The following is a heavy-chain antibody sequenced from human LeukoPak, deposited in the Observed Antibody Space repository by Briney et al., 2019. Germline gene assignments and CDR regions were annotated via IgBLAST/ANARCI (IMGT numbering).Heavy chain of an antibody. Sequence: GGSLRLSCAASGFTFNIYWMSWVRQAPGKGLEWVASIKQDGSVKHFLDSVKGRFTISRDNAKNSLYLQMNSLRAEDTAVYYCARWDAYCSGGTCYFGGFAFDIWGQGTVVTVSS. D-gene: IGHD2-15*01. CDR1: GFTFNIYW. CDR2: IKQDGSVK. V-gene: IGHV3-7*01. CDR3: ARWDAYCSGGTCYFGGFAFDI. J-gene: IGHJ3*02.